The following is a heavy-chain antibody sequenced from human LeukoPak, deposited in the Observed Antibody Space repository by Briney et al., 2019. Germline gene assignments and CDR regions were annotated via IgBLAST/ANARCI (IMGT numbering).Heavy chain of an antibody. CDR2: ISGGGGIT. CDR3: ARNPAGTFDY. CDR1: GFTFGSYA. J-gene: IGHJ4*02. V-gene: IGHV3-23*01. Sequence: GGSLRLSCAASGFTFGSYAMTWVRQAPGKGLEWVSSISGGGGITNYADSVKGRFTISRDNSKNTLYLQMNSLRAEDTAVYYCARNPAGTFDYWGQGTLVTVSS. D-gene: IGHD6-13*01.